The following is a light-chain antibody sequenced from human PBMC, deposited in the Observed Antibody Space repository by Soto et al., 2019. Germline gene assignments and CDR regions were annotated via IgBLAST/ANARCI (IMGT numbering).Light chain of an antibody. CDR1: QSISSW. CDR2: DAS. Sequence: DIQMTQSPSTLSASVGDRVTITCRASQSISSWLAWYQQKPGKAPKLLIYDASSWASGVPSRFSGSGSGTEFTLTISSLQPDDFATYYCQQYNSYSMYTFGQGTKLEIK. J-gene: IGKJ2*01. V-gene: IGKV1-5*01. CDR3: QQYNSYSMYT.